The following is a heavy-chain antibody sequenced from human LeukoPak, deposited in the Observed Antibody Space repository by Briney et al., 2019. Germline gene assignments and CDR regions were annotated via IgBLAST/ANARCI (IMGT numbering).Heavy chain of an antibody. V-gene: IGHV3-74*01. Sequence: GGSLRLSCAASGFTFSSYWMHWVRQAPGKGLVWVSRINSDGSSTSYADSVKGRFTISRDNAENTLYLQMNSLRAEDTAVYYCARGGHCGGDCEDYWGQGTLVTVSS. J-gene: IGHJ4*02. CDR1: GFTFSSYW. CDR2: INSDGSST. D-gene: IGHD2-21*02. CDR3: ARGGHCGGDCEDY.